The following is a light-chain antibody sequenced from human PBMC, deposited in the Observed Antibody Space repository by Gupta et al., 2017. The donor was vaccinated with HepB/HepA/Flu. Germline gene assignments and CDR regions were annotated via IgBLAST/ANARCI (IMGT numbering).Light chain of an antibody. V-gene: IGKV1-5*03. Sequence: IQTTQSPSTLSASVGDRVTITCRASQSISSWLAWYQQKPGKAPKLLIYKASSVESGVPSRFSGSGSGTEFTLTISSLQPDDFATYYCQQYNSYPRTFGPGTKVDIK. CDR2: KAS. CDR1: QSISSW. J-gene: IGKJ3*01. CDR3: QQYNSYPRT.